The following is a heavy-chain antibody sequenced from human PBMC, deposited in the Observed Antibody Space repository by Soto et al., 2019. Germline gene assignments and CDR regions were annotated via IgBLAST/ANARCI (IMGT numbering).Heavy chain of an antibody. CDR2: TRNNANSYTT. Sequence: PGGSLRLSCAASGFTFSDHYMDWVRQAPGKGLEWVGRTRNNANSYTTEYAASVKGRFTISRDDSKNSLYLQMNSLKTEDTAVYYCARERKECSGGSCYWPSSYYYYGMDVWGQGTTVTVSS. CDR1: GFTFSDHY. J-gene: IGHJ6*02. D-gene: IGHD2-15*01. CDR3: ARERKECSGGSCYWPSSYYYYGMDV. V-gene: IGHV3-72*01.